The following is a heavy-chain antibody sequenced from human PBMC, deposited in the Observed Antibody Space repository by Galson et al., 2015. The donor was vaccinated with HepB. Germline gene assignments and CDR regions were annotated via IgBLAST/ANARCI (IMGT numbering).Heavy chain of an antibody. CDR2: INPNSGGT. CDR1: GYTFTGYY. Sequence: SVKVSCKASGYTFTGYYMHWVRQAPGQGLEWMGRINPNSGGTNYAQKFQGRVTMTRDTSISTAYMELSRLRSDDAAVYYCARDAALFLAVAGTVDAFDIWGQGTMVTVSS. J-gene: IGHJ3*02. CDR3: ARDAALFLAVAGTVDAFDI. D-gene: IGHD6-19*01. V-gene: IGHV1-2*06.